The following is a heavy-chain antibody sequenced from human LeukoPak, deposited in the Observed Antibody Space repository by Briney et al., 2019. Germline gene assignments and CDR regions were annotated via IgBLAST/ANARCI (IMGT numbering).Heavy chain of an antibody. Sequence: GGSLRLTCAASGFAVSNHDMSWVRRAPGKGLEWVSVIYSAGSPFYADSVRGRFTVSIDNSKNILYLQMNSLRAEDTAVYYCARETANWAHFEYWGQGTLVTVSS. J-gene: IGHJ4*02. CDR1: GFAVSNHD. D-gene: IGHD7-27*01. CDR2: IYSAGSP. V-gene: IGHV3-53*01. CDR3: ARETANWAHFEY.